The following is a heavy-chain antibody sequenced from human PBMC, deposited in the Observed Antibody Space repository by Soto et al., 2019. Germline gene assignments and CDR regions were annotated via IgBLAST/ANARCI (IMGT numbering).Heavy chain of an antibody. CDR2: ISAYNGNT. D-gene: IGHD1-26*01. Sequence: QVQLVQSGAEVKKPGASVKVSCKASGYTFTSYGISWVRQAPGQGLAWMGWISAYNGNTNYAQKLQGRVTMTTDTSTSTAYMELRSLRSDDTDLYYCARGEVIVGATHYFDYWGQGTLVTVSS. CDR1: GYTFTSYG. V-gene: IGHV1-18*04. J-gene: IGHJ4*02. CDR3: ARGEVIVGATHYFDY.